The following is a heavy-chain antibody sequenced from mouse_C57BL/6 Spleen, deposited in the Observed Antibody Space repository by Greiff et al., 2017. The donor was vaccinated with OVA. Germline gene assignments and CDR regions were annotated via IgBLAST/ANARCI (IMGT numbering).Heavy chain of an antibody. CDR2: ISSGGDYI. J-gene: IGHJ2*01. D-gene: IGHD1-1*01. CDR3: TRDHYYGSSYGYYFDY. Sequence: EVMLVESGEGLVKPGGSLKLSCAASGFTFSSYAMSWVRQTPEKRLEWVAYISSGGDYIYYADTVKGRFTISRDNARNTLYLQMSSLKSEDTAMYYCTRDHYYGSSYGYYFDYWGQGTTLTVSS. V-gene: IGHV5-9-1*02. CDR1: GFTFSSYA.